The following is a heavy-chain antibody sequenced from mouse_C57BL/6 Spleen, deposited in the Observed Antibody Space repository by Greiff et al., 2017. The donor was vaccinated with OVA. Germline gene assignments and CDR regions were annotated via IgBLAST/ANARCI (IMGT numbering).Heavy chain of an antibody. J-gene: IGHJ2*01. D-gene: IGHD1-1*01. CDR2: IDPSDSYT. V-gene: IGHV1-50*01. CDR1: GYTFTSYW. CDR3: ARRYYGSSSVGDY. Sequence: QVQLQQPGAELVKPGASVKLSCKASGYTFTSYWMQWVKQRPGQGLEWIGEIDPSDSYTNYNQKFKGKATLTVDTSSSTAYMQLSSLTSEDSAVYYCARRYYGSSSVGDYWGQGTTLTVSS.